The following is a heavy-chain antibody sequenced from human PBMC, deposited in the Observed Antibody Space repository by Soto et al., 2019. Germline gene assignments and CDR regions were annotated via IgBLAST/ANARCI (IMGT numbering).Heavy chain of an antibody. CDR1: GGSISSYY. Sequence: QVQLQESGPGLVKPSETLSLTCTVSGGSISSYYWSWIRQPPGKGLEWIGYIYYSGSTNYNPSLQSRVTISVDTSKNQFSLKLSSGTAADTAVSYCARRYGASFAYWGQGTRVTVS. CDR3: ARRYGASFAY. J-gene: IGHJ4*02. D-gene: IGHD4-17*01. CDR2: IYYSGST. V-gene: IGHV4-59*01.